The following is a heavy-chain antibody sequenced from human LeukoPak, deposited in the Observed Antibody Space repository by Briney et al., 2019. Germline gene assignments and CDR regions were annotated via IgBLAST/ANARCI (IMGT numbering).Heavy chain of an antibody. J-gene: IGHJ4*02. CDR1: GYSFTNYW. CDR2: IYPGDSDT. V-gene: IGHV5-51*01. CDR3: ARLHSSGWYGGAFDH. Sequence: GESLKISCQGSGYSFTNYWIGWVRQMPGKGLEWMGIIYPGDSDTRYSPSFQGQVTYSASKSINTAYVQWSSLKASDTAMYYCARLHSSGWYGGAFDHWGQGTLVTVSS. D-gene: IGHD6-19*01.